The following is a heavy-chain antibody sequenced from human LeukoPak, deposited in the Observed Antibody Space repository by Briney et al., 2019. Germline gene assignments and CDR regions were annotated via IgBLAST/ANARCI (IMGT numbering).Heavy chain of an antibody. CDR2: INTDGTIT. Sequence: GGSLRLSCAASGFTFSSYWMHWVRQAPGEGLVWVSRINTDGTITTYADSVKGRFTISRDNPKNTLYLQKNSLRAEDTAVYYCARDPWGYRAGVMDLWGQGTLLTVSS. D-gene: IGHD5-18*01. V-gene: IGHV3-74*01. CDR3: ARDPWGYRAGVMDL. CDR1: GFTFSSYW. J-gene: IGHJ4*02.